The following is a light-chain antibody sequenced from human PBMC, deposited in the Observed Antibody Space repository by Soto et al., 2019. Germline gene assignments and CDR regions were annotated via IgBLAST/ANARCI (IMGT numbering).Light chain of an antibody. J-gene: IGKJ2*01. V-gene: IGKV1-5*03. CDR1: QNISPW. CDR3: QQYKTYSRT. CDR2: KAS. Sequence: DIQMTQSPSTLSASVGDRVTITCRASQNISPWLAWYQQKPGKAPKILIYKASSLEGGVPSRFSGSDSGTEFTLTINSLQPDDFATYYCQQYKTYSRTFGQGTKLEIK.